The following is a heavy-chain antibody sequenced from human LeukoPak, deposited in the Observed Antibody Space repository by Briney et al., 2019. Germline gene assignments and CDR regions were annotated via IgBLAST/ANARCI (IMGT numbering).Heavy chain of an antibody. V-gene: IGHV3-30*02. CDR2: IQSDGTNK. CDR1: GFTFSSYW. J-gene: IGHJ3*02. Sequence: GGSLRLSCAASGFTFSSYWMSWVRQAPGKGLEWVAFIQSDGTNKYYADSVKGRFTISRDNSKNTLYLQMNSLRAEDTAVYYCAKPKRTTIFGVVIPDAFDIWGQGTMVTVSS. CDR3: AKPKRTTIFGVVIPDAFDI. D-gene: IGHD3-3*01.